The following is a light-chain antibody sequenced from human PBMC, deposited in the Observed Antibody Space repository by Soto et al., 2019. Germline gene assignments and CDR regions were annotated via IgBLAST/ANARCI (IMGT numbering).Light chain of an antibody. CDR3: QAWDRSTVV. J-gene: IGLJ2*01. CDR1: KLGDKY. Sequence: SYELTQPPSVSVSPGQTASITCSGDKLGDKYAYWYQQKPGQSPVMVIYQDNRRPSGIPERFSGSNSGNTATLTISGTQAMDEADYYCQAWDRSTVVFGGGTKLTVL. V-gene: IGLV3-1*01. CDR2: QDN.